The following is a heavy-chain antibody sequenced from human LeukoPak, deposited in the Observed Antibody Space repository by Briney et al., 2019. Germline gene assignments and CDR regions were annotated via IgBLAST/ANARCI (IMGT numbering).Heavy chain of an antibody. CDR2: IYYSGST. V-gene: IGHV4-39*07. D-gene: IGHD5-24*01. Sequence: SETLSLTCTVSGGSISSSSYYWGWIRQPPGKGLEWIGSIYYSGSTYYNPSLKSRVTISVDTSKNQFSLKLTSVTAADTAVYYCARARGATIFQSAFDIWDQGTMVTVSS. CDR3: ARARGATIFQSAFDI. J-gene: IGHJ3*02. CDR1: GGSISSSSYY.